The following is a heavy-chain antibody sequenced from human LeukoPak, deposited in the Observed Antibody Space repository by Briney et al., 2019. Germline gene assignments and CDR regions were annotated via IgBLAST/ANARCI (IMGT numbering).Heavy chain of an antibody. CDR2: INPNSGGT. V-gene: IGHV1-2*02. J-gene: IGHJ4*02. CDR1: GYTFTGYY. Sequence: ASVKASCKASGYTFTGYYMHWVRQAPGHGLEWMGWINPNSGGTNYAQKFQGRVTMTRDTPISTAYMELGRLRSDGTAVYYCARARITTSDWGQGTLVTASS. D-gene: IGHD3-10*01. CDR3: ARARITTSD.